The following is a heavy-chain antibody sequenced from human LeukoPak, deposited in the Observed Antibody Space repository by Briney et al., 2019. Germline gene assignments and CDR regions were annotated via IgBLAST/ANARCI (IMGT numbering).Heavy chain of an antibody. D-gene: IGHD3-9*01. CDR3: PKTPYDILTSLPPSYYYYGMDV. CDR2: IIPIFGTA. Sequence: SVKVSCKASGGTFSSYAISWVRQAPGQGLEWMGGIIPIFGTANYAQKFQGRVTITADESTSTAYMELSSLRSEDTVFFFRPKTPYDILTSLPPSYYYYGMDVWGKGTTVTVSS. J-gene: IGHJ6*04. CDR1: GGTFSSYA. V-gene: IGHV1-69*01.